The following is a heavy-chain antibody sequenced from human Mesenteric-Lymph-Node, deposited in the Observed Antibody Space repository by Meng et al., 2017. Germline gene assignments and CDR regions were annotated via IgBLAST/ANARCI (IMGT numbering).Heavy chain of an antibody. J-gene: IGHJ3*02. CDR2: IYSSGSA. V-gene: IGHV4-39*07. Sequence: GSLRLSCIVSDASIGSTTYYWGWIRQPPGKEPEWIGNIYSSGSAYSKPSLKSRVTISLETSKNQFSLKLSSVTAADTAVYYCARGTKYTSGWNAFDIWGQGTMVTVSS. CDR1: DASIGSTTYY. D-gene: IGHD6-19*01. CDR3: ARGTKYTSGWNAFDI.